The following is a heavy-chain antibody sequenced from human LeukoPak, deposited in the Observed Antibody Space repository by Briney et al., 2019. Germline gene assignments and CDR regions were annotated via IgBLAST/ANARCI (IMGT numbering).Heavy chain of an antibody. J-gene: IGHJ4*02. V-gene: IGHV4-34*01. D-gene: IGHD3-3*01. Sequence: SETLSLTCAVYGGSFSGYYWSWIRQPPGKGLEWIGEINHSGSTNYNPSLKSRVTISVDTSKNQFSLKLSSVTAADTAVYYSARGRGNYDFWSGYGGIYYFDYWGQGTLVTVSS. CDR1: GGSFSGYY. CDR2: INHSGST. CDR3: ARGRGNYDFWSGYGGIYYFDY.